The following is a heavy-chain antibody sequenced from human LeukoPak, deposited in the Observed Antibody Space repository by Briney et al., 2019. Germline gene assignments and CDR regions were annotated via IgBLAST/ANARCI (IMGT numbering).Heavy chain of an antibody. CDR3: ARDSSGWFDPNYFDY. CDR2: INPNSGGT. V-gene: IGHV1-2*02. D-gene: IGHD6-19*01. CDR1: GYTFTGYY. Sequence: ASVKVSCKASGYTFTGYYMHWVRQAPGQGLEWMGWINPNSGGTNYAQKFQGRVTMTRDTSISTAYMELSRLRSDDTAVYYCARDSSGWFDPNYFDYWGQGTLVTVSS. J-gene: IGHJ4*02.